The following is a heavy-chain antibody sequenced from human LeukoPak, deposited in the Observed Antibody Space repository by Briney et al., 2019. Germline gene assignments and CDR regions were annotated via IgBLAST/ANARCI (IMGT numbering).Heavy chain of an antibody. V-gene: IGHV3-11*04. D-gene: IGHD3-16*02. CDR2: ISSSGSTI. CDR1: GFTFSDYY. Sequence: PGGSLRLSCAASGFTFSDYYMSWIRQAPGKGLERVSYISSSGSTIYYADSVKGRFTISRDNAKNSLYLQMNSLRAEDTAVYYCARDRAIYDYVWGSYRIDAFDIWGQGTMVTVSS. CDR3: ARDRAIYDYVWGSYRIDAFDI. J-gene: IGHJ3*02.